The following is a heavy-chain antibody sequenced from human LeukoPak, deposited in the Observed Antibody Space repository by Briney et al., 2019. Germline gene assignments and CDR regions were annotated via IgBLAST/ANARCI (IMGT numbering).Heavy chain of an antibody. V-gene: IGHV3-7*01. CDR3: ARLTVYSSSWLAYYMDV. CDR1: GFTFSSYW. J-gene: IGHJ6*03. D-gene: IGHD6-13*01. Sequence: PGGSLRLSCAASGFTFSSYWMTWVRQAPGKGLEWVANIKGDGSDKHYVDSVKGRLTISRDNAQNSLFLEMNSPRAEDTAVYYCARLTVYSSSWLAYYMDVWGKGTTVTVSS. CDR2: IKGDGSDK.